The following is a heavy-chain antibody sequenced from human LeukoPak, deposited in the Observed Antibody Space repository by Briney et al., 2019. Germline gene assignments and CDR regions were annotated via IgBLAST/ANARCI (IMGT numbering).Heavy chain of an antibody. D-gene: IGHD3-10*01. CDR2: IYYSGST. CDR3: ARYDSGSYIRGFDY. CDR1: GGSISSYY. Sequence: SETLSLTCTVSGGSISSYYWSWIRQPPGKGLEWIGYIYYSGSTNYNPSLKSRVTISVDTSKNQFSLKLSSVTAADTAVYYCARYDSGSYIRGFDYWGQGTLVTVSS. J-gene: IGHJ4*02. V-gene: IGHV4-59*08.